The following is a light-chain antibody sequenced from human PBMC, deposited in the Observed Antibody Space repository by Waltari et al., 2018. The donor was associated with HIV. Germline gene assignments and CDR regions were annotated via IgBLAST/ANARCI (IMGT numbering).Light chain of an antibody. V-gene: IGLV2-11*01. Sequence: QSALTQPRSVSGSPGQSVTISCTGTRSDVGVYNFVSWYQQHPGKAPKLMIYDVSKRPSGVPYRFSGSKSGNTASLTISGLQAEDEADYYCCSYAGSYPVVFGGGTKLTVL. CDR3: CSYAGSYPVV. CDR2: DVS. CDR1: RSDVGVYNF. J-gene: IGLJ2*01.